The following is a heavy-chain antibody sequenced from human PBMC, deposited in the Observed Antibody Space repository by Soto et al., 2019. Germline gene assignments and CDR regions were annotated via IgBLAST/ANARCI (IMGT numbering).Heavy chain of an antibody. CDR3: ARRYCSSTSCPSYYYYMDV. Sequence: PGGSLRLSCAASGFTFSSYGMHWVRQAPGKGLEWVAVIWYDGSNKYYADSVKGRFTISRDNSKNTLYLQMNSLRSEDTAVYYCARRYCSSTSCPSYYYYMDVWGKGTTVTVSS. V-gene: IGHV3-33*01. J-gene: IGHJ6*03. CDR1: GFTFSSYG. CDR2: IWYDGSNK. D-gene: IGHD2-2*01.